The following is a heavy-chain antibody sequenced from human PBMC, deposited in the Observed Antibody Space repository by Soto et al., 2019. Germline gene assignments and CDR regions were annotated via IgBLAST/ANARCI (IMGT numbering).Heavy chain of an antibody. CDR1: GFTFSSYG. CDR3: ARALVVITTSELDY. J-gene: IGHJ4*02. CDR2: ISYNGSNI. V-gene: IGHV3-21*01. Sequence: GGSLRLSCAASGFTFSSYGMHWVRQAPGKGLEWVSSISYNGSNIYYADSVKGRFTISRDNAKNSLYLQMNSLRAEDTAVYYCARALVVITTSELDYWGQGTLVTVSS. D-gene: IGHD3-22*01.